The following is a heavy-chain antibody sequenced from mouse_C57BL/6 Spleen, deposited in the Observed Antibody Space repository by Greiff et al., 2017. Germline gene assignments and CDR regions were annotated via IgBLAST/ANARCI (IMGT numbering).Heavy chain of an antibody. CDR1: GYSFTGYY. CDR2: IYPYNGVS. V-gene: IGHV1-31*01. CDR3: AITTVVATDYAMDY. J-gene: IGHJ4*01. D-gene: IGHD1-1*01. Sequence: VQLQQSGPELVKPGASVKISCKASGYSFTGYYMHWVKQSPGNILDWIGYIYPYNGVSSYNQKFKGKATLTVDKSSSTAYMELRSLTSEDSAVYYCAITTVVATDYAMDYGGQGTSVTVSS.